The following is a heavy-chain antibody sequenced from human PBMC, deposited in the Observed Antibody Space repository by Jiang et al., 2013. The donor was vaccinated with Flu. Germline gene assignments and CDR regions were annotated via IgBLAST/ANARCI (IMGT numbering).Heavy chain of an antibody. CDR1: GGSVRSYY. D-gene: IGHD4-17*01. Sequence: GLVKPSETLSLTCTVSGGSVRSYYWTWIRQAPGRGLEWIGFLYETGSANYNPSLRSRVTMSADTSRNEVYLRLSSVTAADTAIYYCAKDTDYGDAFDVWGQGTMVTV. CDR2: LYETGSA. CDR3: AKDTDYGDAFDV. V-gene: IGHV4-59*02. J-gene: IGHJ3*01.